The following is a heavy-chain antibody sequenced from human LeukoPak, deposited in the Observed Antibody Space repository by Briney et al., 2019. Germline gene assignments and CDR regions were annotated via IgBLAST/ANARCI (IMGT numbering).Heavy chain of an antibody. J-gene: IGHJ3*02. CDR1: GFTFSSNY. D-gene: IGHD3-22*01. CDR2: IYSGGST. Sequence: GSLRLSCAASGFTFSSNYMSWVRQAPGKGLEWVSVIYSGGSTYYADSVKGRFTISRDNSKNTLYLQMNSLRAEDTAVYYCAREVSYYYYDSSGSYDAFDIWGQGTMVTVSS. CDR3: AREVSYYYYDSSGSYDAFDI. V-gene: IGHV3-66*01.